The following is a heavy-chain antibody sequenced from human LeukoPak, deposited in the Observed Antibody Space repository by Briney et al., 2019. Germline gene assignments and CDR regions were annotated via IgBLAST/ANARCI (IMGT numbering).Heavy chain of an antibody. D-gene: IGHD6-19*01. J-gene: IGHJ6*02. V-gene: IGHV1-18*01. Sequence: ASVKVSCKASGYTFTSYVISCVRQAPGQGLEWMEWISAYNGNTNYAQKLQGRVTMTTDTSTSTAYMELRSLRSDDTAVYYCARGIAVAGNYYYYGMDVWGQGTTVTVSS. CDR1: GYTFTSYV. CDR2: ISAYNGNT. CDR3: ARGIAVAGNYYYYGMDV.